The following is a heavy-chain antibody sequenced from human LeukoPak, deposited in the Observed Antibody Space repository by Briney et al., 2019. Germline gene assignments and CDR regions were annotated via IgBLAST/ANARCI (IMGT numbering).Heavy chain of an antibody. D-gene: IGHD6-6*01. V-gene: IGHV5-51*01. CDR1: GSSFTSYW. Sequence: GEPLQISCQGSGSSFTSYWIGWVRQMPGKGLEWMGIIYPGDSDTRYSPSFQGQVTISVDKSISTAYLQWSSLKASDTAMYYYARLHGSSLPRVFDFGGRETLVTVSS. CDR3: ARLHGSSLPRVFDF. J-gene: IGHJ4*02. CDR2: IYPGDSDT.